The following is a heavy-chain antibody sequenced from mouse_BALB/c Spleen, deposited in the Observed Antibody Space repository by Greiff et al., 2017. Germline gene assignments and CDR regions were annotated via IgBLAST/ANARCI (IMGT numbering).Heavy chain of an antibody. CDR1: GYSFTGYF. Sequence: EVQLQQSGPELVKPGASVKISCKASGYSFTGYFMNWVMQSHGKSLEWIGRINPYNGDTFYNQKFKGKATLTLDKSSSTAHMELRSLASEDSAVYYCARDLGITTGGLAYWGQGTLVTVSA. J-gene: IGHJ3*01. D-gene: IGHD2-4*01. V-gene: IGHV1-20*02. CDR3: ARDLGITTGGLAY. CDR2: INPYNGDT.